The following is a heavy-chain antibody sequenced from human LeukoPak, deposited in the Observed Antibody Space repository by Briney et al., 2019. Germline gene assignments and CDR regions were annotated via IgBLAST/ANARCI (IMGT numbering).Heavy chain of an antibody. Sequence: SETLSLTCAVYGGSSSGYYWSWIRQPPGKGLEWIGEINHSGSTNYNPSLKSRVTISVDTSKNQFSLKLSSVTAADTAVYYCARGLAPHDGNAFDIWGQGTMVTVSS. J-gene: IGHJ3*02. CDR2: INHSGST. D-gene: IGHD1-1*01. CDR1: GGSSSGYY. V-gene: IGHV4-34*01. CDR3: ARGLAPHDGNAFDI.